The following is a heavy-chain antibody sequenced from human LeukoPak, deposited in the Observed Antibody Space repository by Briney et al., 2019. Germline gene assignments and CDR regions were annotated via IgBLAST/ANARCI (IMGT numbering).Heavy chain of an antibody. CDR2: IYHRGTT. D-gene: IGHD5-24*01. Sequence: PSETLSLTCTVSGGSIGIDDYYWTWIRQPPGKGLEWIGYIYHRGTTYYNPSLESRVTISVDRSKSQFSLKLSSVTAADTAMFYCARVRDPYYYYMDVWGKGTTVTVSS. V-gene: IGHV4-30-2*01. CDR3: ARVRDPYYYYMDV. J-gene: IGHJ6*03. CDR1: GGSIGIDDYY.